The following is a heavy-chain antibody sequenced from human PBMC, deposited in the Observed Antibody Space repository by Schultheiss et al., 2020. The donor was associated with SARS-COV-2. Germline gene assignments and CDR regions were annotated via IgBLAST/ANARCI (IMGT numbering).Heavy chain of an antibody. J-gene: IGHJ4*02. D-gene: IGHD3-10*01. Sequence: SVKVSCKASGFTFTSSAVQWVRQARGQRLEWIGWIVVGSGNTNYAQKFQERVTITMDMSTSTAYMELSSLRSEDTAVYYCAAVGVRGSYFDYWGQGTLVTVSS. CDR2: IVVGSGNT. CDR1: GFTFTSSA. V-gene: IGHV1-58*01. CDR3: AAVGVRGSYFDY.